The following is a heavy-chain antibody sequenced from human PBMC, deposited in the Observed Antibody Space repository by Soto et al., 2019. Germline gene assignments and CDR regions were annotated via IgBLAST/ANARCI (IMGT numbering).Heavy chain of an antibody. CDR1: GFIFCNYW. J-gene: IGHJ4*02. CDR3: VRDSHGDY. CDR2: IDHDGPT. Sequence: EEQLVESGGGLVQPGGSLRLSFAGSGFIFCNYWMHWVRQAPGKGQEWVSRIDHDGPTEYAASVRGRFTISRDNAENTLYLQMNSLSPEDTAVYYCVRDSHGDYWGQGTLVTVSS. V-gene: IGHV3-74*03.